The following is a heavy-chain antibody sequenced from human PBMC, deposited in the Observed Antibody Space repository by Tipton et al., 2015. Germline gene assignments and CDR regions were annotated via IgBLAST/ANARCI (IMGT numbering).Heavy chain of an antibody. CDR3: ARHSWVGGTASLNWFDP. J-gene: IGHJ5*02. CDR2: MYYSGGR. V-gene: IGHV4-39*01. D-gene: IGHD4-23*01. Sequence: TLSLTCTVSGGSINSTYYWGWIRQPPGKGLEWIGTMYYSGGRNYNPSLKSRVNISVDTSTNQFSLTLTSVTAADTAVYYCARHSWVGGTASLNWFDPWGQGTLVIVSS. CDR1: GGSINSTYY.